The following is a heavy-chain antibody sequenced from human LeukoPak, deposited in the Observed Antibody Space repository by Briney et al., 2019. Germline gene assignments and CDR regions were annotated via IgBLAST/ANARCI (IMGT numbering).Heavy chain of an antibody. J-gene: IGHJ3*02. CDR2: IYTSGST. D-gene: IGHD3-16*02. CDR3: ARVSDYVWGSYRSDS. CDR1: GGSISSGSYY. V-gene: IGHV4-61*02. Sequence: SETLSLTCTVSGGSISSGSYYWSWIRQPAGKGLEWIGRIYTSGSTNYNPSLKSRVTISVDTSKNQFSLKLSSVTAADTAVYYCARVSDYVWGSYRSDSWGQATMVTVSS.